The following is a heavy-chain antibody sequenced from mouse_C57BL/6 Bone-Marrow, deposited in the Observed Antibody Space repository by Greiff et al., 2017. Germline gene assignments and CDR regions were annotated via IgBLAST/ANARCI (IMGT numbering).Heavy chain of an antibody. D-gene: IGHD1-2*01. CDR1: GYTFTDYN. V-gene: IGHV1-22*01. CDR2: INPNNGGT. CDR3: AIITTVGNAMDY. J-gene: IGHJ4*01. Sequence: EVQLQQSGPELVKPGASVKMSCTASGYTFTDYNMHWVKQSHGKSLEWIGYINPNNGGTSYNQKFKGKATLTVNKSSSTAYMELRSLTSEDSAVYYCAIITTVGNAMDYWGQGTSVTVSS.